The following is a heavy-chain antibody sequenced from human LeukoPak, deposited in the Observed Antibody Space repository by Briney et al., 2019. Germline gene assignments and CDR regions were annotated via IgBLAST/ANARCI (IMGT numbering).Heavy chain of an antibody. D-gene: IGHD3-22*01. CDR2: INSRGNVI. CDR1: GFTLSDYF. V-gene: IGHV3-11*01. Sequence: GGSLRLSCAASGFTLSDYFLNWIRQAPGKGLEWIAYINSRGNVINYVDSVKGRFTISRDNAKNSLFLQMNSLRAEDTAIYYCAKDSRSIVVVNIFDYWGQGTLVTVSS. CDR3: AKDSRSIVVVNIFDY. J-gene: IGHJ4*02.